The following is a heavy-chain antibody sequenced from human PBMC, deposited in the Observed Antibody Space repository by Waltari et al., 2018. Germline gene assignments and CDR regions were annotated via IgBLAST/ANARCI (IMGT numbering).Heavy chain of an antibody. J-gene: IGHJ4*02. V-gene: IGHV1-2*02. CDR3: ARVPPGRSSKYYFDY. Sequence: QVQLVQSGAEVKKPGASVKVSCKASGYTFTGYYMHWVRQAPGQGLEWMGRINPNSGGTNYAQKFQGRVTRTRDTSISTAYMELSRLRSDDTAVYYCARVPPGRSSKYYFDYWGQGTLVTVSS. CDR2: INPNSGGT. D-gene: IGHD6-13*01. CDR1: GYTFTGYY.